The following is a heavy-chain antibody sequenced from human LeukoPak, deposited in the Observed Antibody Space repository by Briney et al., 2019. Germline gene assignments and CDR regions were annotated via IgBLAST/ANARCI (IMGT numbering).Heavy chain of an antibody. CDR3: ARVAYDYVWGSHRYPWFDP. Sequence: SETLSLTCTVSGGSISNSDYSWGWIRQPPGKGLECIGTIYYSGSTYYKSSLKSRVTISVDTSKKQFSLKLSSVTAADTAVYYCARVAYDYVWGSHRYPWFDPWGQGTLVTVSS. CDR2: IYYSGST. CDR1: GGSISNSDYS. V-gene: IGHV4-39*07. D-gene: IGHD3-16*02. J-gene: IGHJ5*02.